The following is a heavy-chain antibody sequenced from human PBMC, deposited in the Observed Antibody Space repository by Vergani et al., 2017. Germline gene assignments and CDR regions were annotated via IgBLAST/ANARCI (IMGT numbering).Heavy chain of an antibody. CDR2: ISYDGSNK. V-gene: IGHV3-30*03. Sequence: VQLLESGGGLVQPGGSLRLSCAASGFTFSSYGMHWVRQAPGKGLEWVAVISYDGSNKYYADSVKGRFTISRDNSKNTLYLQMNSLRAEDTAVYYCTTDQWLTPRLQPGGYWGQGTLVTVSS. D-gene: IGHD3-22*01. CDR1: GFTFSSYG. J-gene: IGHJ4*02. CDR3: TTDQWLTPRLQPGGY.